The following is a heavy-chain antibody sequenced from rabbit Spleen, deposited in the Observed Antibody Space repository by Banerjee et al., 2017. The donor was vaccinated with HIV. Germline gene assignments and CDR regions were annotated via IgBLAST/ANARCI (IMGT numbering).Heavy chain of an antibody. CDR3: ARDAGTYDYIDVYFNL. CDR1: GFSFSNSYD. J-gene: IGHJ4*01. Sequence: QEQLVESGGGLVKPGASLTLTCTASGFSFSNSYDMCWVRQAPGKGLEWIGCLYTGNGKTYYASWAKGRFTISKSSSTTVTLQMTSLTATDTATYFCARDAGTYDYIDVYFNLWGPGTLVTVS. D-gene: IGHD4-2*01. V-gene: IGHV1S45*01. CDR2: LYTGNGKT.